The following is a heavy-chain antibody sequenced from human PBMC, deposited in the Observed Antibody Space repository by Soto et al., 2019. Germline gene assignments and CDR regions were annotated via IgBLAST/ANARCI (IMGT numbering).Heavy chain of an antibody. D-gene: IGHD6-6*01. CDR1: GGSISRYY. CDR3: ARHLDPSDWFDP. V-gene: IGHV4-59*08. CDR2: IYYSGST. J-gene: IGHJ5*02. Sequence: SEALSVTCTVSGGSISRYYWSWIRQPPGKGLEWIGYIYYSGSTNYNPSLKSRVTISVDTSKNQFSLKLSSVTAADTAVYYCARHLDPSDWFDPWGQGTLVTVSS.